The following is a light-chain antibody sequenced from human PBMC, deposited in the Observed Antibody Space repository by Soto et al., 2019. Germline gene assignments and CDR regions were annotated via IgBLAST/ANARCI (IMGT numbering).Light chain of an antibody. CDR3: QQRNTWPPIT. CDR2: GAS. J-gene: IGKJ5*01. CDR1: QSVSSN. Sequence: IVLTQSPATLSLSPGERATLSCRASQSVSSNLAWYQQKPGQAPRLLIYGASTRATGIPARFSGSGSGTEFTLTISSLQSEDFAVYYCQQRNTWPPITFGQGTRLEIK. V-gene: IGKV3-15*01.